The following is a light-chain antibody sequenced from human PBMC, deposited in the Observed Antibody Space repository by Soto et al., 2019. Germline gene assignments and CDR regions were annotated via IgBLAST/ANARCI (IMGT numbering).Light chain of an antibody. Sequence: EIGLKQSPGTLSLSPGERATLSCRTSQTVNNYLAWYQQKPGQAPRLVIYDASNRATGIPARFSGSGSGTDFTLTINSLEPEDSAVYYCQQRGGWPWLTFGGGTRVEIK. J-gene: IGKJ4*01. CDR2: DAS. V-gene: IGKV3-11*01. CDR1: QTVNNY. CDR3: QQRGGWPWLT.